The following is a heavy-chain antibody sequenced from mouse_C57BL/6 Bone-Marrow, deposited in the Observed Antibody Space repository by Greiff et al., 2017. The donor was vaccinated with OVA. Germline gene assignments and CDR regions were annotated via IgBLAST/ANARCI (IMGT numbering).Heavy chain of an antibody. J-gene: IGHJ4*01. D-gene: IGHD2-5*01. CDR3: AREGSNYPYAMDY. Sequence: EVQRVESGGGLVQPGGSLKLSCAASGFTFSDYYMYWVRQTPEKRLEWVAYISNGGGSTYYPDTVKGRFTISRDNAKNTLYLQLSRLKSEDTAMYYCAREGSNYPYAMDYWGQGTSVTVSS. CDR1: GFTFSDYY. CDR2: ISNGGGST. V-gene: IGHV5-12*01.